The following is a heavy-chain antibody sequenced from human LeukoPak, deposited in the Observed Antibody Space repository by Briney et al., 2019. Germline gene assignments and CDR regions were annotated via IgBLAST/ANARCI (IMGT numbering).Heavy chain of an antibody. CDR2: INSDGSSK. D-gene: IGHD3-3*02. CDR3: ARDRSIEDAFDI. Sequence: GGSLRLSCAASGFTFSSYWMHWVRQAPGKGLVWVSRINSDGSSKTYADSVKGRFAISGDNDKNTLFLQMNSLSPEDTAVYYCARDRSIEDAFDIWGQGTMVTVSS. V-gene: IGHV3-74*03. CDR1: GFTFSSYW. J-gene: IGHJ3*02.